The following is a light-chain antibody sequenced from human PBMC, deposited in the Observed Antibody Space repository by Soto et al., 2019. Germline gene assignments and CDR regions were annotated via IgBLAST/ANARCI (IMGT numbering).Light chain of an antibody. CDR1: RSDIGSNY. CDR2: SND. J-gene: IGLJ2*01. CDR3: ASWDDSLSVPI. Sequence: QSVLTQPPSASGTPGQRVTISCSGSRSDIGSNYVYWYQHLPGMAPKLLIYSNDQRPSGVPDRISGSKSGTSASLAIIGLRSEDEAEDYYASWDDSLSVPIFGGGTKLTVL. V-gene: IGLV1-47*02.